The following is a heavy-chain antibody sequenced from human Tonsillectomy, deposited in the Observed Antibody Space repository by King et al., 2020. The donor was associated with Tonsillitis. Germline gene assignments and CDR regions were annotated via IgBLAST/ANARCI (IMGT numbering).Heavy chain of an antibody. V-gene: IGHV3-7*01. D-gene: IGHD2-15*01. CDR2: IKKDGSET. J-gene: IGHJ3*02. Sequence: VQLVESGGGLVQPGGSLRLSCAASGFTFSTYWLTWVRRAPGKGLEWVANIKKDGSETYYVDSVKGRFTVSRDNAKNSLYLQMNSLRAEDTAVYYCARDSSPALSGSWYDAFDIWGQGTMVTVSS. CDR3: ARDSSPALSGSWYDAFDI. CDR1: GFTFSTYW.